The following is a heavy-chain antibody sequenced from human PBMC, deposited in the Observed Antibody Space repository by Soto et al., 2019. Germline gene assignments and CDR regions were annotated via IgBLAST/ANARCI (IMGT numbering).Heavy chain of an antibody. CDR3: ARERSYSGYDLGE. Sequence: PGGSLRLSCAASGFTVSSNYMSWVRQAPGKGLEWVSVIYSGGSTYYADSVKGRFTISRDNSKNTLYLQMNSLRAEDTAVYYCARERSYSGYDLGEWGQGTLVTVSS. V-gene: IGHV3-66*01. CDR2: IYSGGST. D-gene: IGHD5-12*01. CDR1: GFTVSSNY. J-gene: IGHJ4*02.